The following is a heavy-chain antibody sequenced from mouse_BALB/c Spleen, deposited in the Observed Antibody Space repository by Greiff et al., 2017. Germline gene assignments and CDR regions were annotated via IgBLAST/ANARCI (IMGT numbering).Heavy chain of an antibody. CDR1: GFTFSSYA. V-gene: IGHV5-6-5*01. J-gene: IGHJ2*01. D-gene: IGHD1-2*01. Sequence: EVQLVESGGGLVKPGGSLKLSCAASGFTFSSYAMSWVRQTPEKRLEWVASISSGGSTYYPDSVKGRFTISRDNARNILYLQMSSLRSEDTAMYYCARITTATSDYFDYWGQGTTLTVSS. CDR2: ISSGGST. CDR3: ARITTATSDYFDY.